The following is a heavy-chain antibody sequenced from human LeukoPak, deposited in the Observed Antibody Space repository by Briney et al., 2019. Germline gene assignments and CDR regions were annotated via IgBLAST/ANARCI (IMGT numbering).Heavy chain of an antibody. CDR1: GGTLSSYG. V-gene: IGHV1-69*05. D-gene: IGHD5-18*01. Sequence: ASVKVSCKASGGTLSSYGISWVRQAPGQGLEWMGRIIPIFGTANHAQTVEGRVTITTDESTSTAYMELSSLRSEDTAVYYCARERHGYSYGPYFDYWGQGTLVTVSS. CDR3: ARERHGYSYGPYFDY. CDR2: IIPIFGTA. J-gene: IGHJ4*02.